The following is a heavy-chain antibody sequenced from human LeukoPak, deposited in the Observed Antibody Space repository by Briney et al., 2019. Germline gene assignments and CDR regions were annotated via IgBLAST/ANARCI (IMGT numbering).Heavy chain of an antibody. V-gene: IGHV3-7*01. CDR3: ARDPQGGNDAFDI. J-gene: IGHJ3*02. CDR2: IKQDGSEK. Sequence: PGGSLRLSCAASGFTFSRYWMSSVRQVPGKGLEWVANIKQDGSEKYSVDSVKGRFTISRDNAKNSLYLQMNSLRAEDTAVYYCARDPQGGNDAFDIWGQGTMVTVSS. D-gene: IGHD4-23*01. CDR1: GFTFSRYW.